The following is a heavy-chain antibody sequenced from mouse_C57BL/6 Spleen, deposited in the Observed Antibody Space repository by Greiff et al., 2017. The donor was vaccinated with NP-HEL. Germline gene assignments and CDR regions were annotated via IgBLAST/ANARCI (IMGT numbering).Heavy chain of an antibody. CDR3: ARTGTYYFDY. J-gene: IGHJ2*01. Sequence: QVQLKQPGAELVMPGASVKLSCKASGYTFTSYWMHWVKQRPGQGLEWIGEIDPSDSYTNYNQKFKGKSTLTVDKSSSTAYMQLSSLTSEDSAVYYCARTGTYYFDYWGKGTTLTVSS. D-gene: IGHD4-1*01. CDR2: IDPSDSYT. V-gene: IGHV1-69*01. CDR1: GYTFTSYW.